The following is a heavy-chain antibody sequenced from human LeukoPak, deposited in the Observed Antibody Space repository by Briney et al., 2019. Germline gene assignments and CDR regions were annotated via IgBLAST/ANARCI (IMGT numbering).Heavy chain of an antibody. CDR1: GFTFNSYA. CDR2: ISGSGGST. J-gene: IGHJ4*02. V-gene: IGHV3-23*01. Sequence: GGSLRLSCAASGFTFNSYAMSWVRQAPGKGLEWVSAISGSGGSTYYADSVKGRFTVSRDNSKNMVFLQMNSLRAEDTAIYYCAKDDAYLQYDDWGQGTLVTVSS. D-gene: IGHD5-24*01. CDR3: AKDDAYLQYDD.